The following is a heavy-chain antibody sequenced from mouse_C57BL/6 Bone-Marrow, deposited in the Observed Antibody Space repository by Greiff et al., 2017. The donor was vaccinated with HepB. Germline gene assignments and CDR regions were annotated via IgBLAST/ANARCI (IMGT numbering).Heavy chain of an antibody. CDR3: ARFGDTTKYFDV. V-gene: IGHV1-82*01. CDR1: GYAFSSSW. D-gene: IGHD1-1*01. Sequence: VQLQQSGPELVKPGASVKISCKASGYAFSSSWMNWVKQRPGKGLEWIGRIYPGDGDTNYNGKFKGKATLTADKSSSTAYMQLSSLTSEDSAVYFCARFGDTTKYFDVGGTGTTVTVSS. CDR2: IYPGDGDT. J-gene: IGHJ1*03.